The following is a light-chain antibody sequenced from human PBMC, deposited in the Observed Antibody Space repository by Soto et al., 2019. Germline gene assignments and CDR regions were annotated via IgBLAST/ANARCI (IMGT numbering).Light chain of an antibody. V-gene: IGLV7-43*01. CDR2: STD. J-gene: IGLJ2*01. CDR3: LLYYGGAVI. CDR1: TGAVTSGHY. Sequence: QTVVTQEPSLTVSPGGTVTLTCASSTGAVTSGHYTNWLQQKPGQAPRALIYSTDTKHSWTPARFSGSLLGGKAALTLSGAQPEDEADHYYLLYYGGAVIFGGGTKLTVL.